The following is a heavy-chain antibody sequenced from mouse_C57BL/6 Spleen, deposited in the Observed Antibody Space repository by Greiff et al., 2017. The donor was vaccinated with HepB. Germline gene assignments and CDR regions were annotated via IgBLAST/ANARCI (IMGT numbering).Heavy chain of an antibody. J-gene: IGHJ1*03. CDR3: ARWTTVVATPWYFDV. D-gene: IGHD1-1*01. CDR2: IDPSDSYN. V-gene: IGHV1-50*01. Sequence: VQLKQPGAELVKPGASVKLSCKASGYTFTSYWMQWVKQRPGQGLEWIGEIDPSDSYNNYNQKFKGKATLTVDTSSSTAYMQLRSLASEDSAVYYCARWTTVVATPWYFDVWGTGTTVTVSS. CDR1: GYTFTSYW.